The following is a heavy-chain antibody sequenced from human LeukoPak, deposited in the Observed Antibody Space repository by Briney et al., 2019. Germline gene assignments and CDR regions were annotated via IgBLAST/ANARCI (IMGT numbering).Heavy chain of an antibody. J-gene: IGHJ3*02. Sequence: GGSLRLSCAASGFTFSSYWMHWVRQAPGKGLVWVSRINSDGSSTSYADSVKGRFTISRDNSKNTLYLQMNSLRAEDTAVYYCAKDRELLKHGDAFDIWGQGTMVTVSS. CDR2: INSDGSST. V-gene: IGHV3-74*01. D-gene: IGHD1-26*01. CDR3: AKDRELLKHGDAFDI. CDR1: GFTFSSYW.